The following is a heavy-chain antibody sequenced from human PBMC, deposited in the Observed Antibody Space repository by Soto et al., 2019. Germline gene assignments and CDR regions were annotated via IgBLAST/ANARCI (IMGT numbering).Heavy chain of an antibody. CDR2: ISGSGGAT. CDR1: TFTFRIYV. V-gene: IGHV3-23*01. J-gene: IGHJ6*01. Sequence: EVQLLESGGGLVQPGGSLRLSCAASTFTFRIYVMNWVRQAPGKGLEWVSAISGSGGATYYAESVKGRFTVSRDNSKNTLYLQMNSLRVDDTAVYFCATGAPRPPSTGSGLDLWGQGTTVTVSP. CDR3: ATGAPRPPSTGSGLDL. D-gene: IGHD6-6*01.